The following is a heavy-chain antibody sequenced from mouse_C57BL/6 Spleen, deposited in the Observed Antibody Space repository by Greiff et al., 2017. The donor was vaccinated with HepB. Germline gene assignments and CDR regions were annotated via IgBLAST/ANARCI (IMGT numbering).Heavy chain of an antibody. CDR2: ISYDGSN. CDR1: GYSITSGYY. CDR3: ARDRGSSPFDV. Sequence: DVQLQESGPGLVKPSQSLSLTCSVTGYSITSGYYWNWIRQFPGNKLEWMGYISYDGSNNYNPSLKNRFSITRDTSKNQFFLKLNSVTTEDTATYYCARDRGSSPFDVWGTGTTVTVSS. D-gene: IGHD1-1*01. J-gene: IGHJ1*03. V-gene: IGHV3-6*01.